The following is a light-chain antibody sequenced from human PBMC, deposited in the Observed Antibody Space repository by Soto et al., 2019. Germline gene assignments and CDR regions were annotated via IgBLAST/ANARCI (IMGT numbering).Light chain of an antibody. J-gene: IGKJ2*01. CDR2: WAS. CDR3: QQYYSTPFT. V-gene: IGKV4-1*01. CDR1: QSVLYSSNNENY. Sequence: DIVMTQSPDSLAVSLGERATIYCKSSQSVLYSSNNENYLAWYQQRPGQPPKLLIYWASTRESGVPDRFSGSGSGTDFTLTISSLQAEDVAVYYCQQYYSTPFTFGQGTKLEIK.